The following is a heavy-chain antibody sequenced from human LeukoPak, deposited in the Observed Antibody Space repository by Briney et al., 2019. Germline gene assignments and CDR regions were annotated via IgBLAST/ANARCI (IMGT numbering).Heavy chain of an antibody. J-gene: IGHJ4*02. CDR3: ARIGYSGSSNDY. V-gene: IGHV3-7*01. CDR2: IKQDGGII. D-gene: IGHD6-6*01. Sequence: GGSLRLSCAASGFTFSNYWMTWVRQAPGKGLEWLANIKQDGGIIYYVDSVKGRFTISRDNSKNSLYLQMNSLRVEDTALYYCARIGYSGSSNDYWGQGTLVTVSS. CDR1: GFTFSNYW.